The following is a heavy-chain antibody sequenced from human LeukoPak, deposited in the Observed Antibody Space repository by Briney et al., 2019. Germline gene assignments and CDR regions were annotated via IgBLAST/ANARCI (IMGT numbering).Heavy chain of an antibody. J-gene: IGHJ4*02. D-gene: IGHD3-22*01. CDR1: GGSFSGYY. Sequence: SETLSLTCAVYGGSFSGYYWSWIRQPPGKGLEWIGEINHSGSTNYNPSLKSRVTISVDTSKNQFSLKLSSVTAADTAVYYCARFNLNYYDSSGPAEYFDYWGQGTLVTVSS. CDR2: INHSGST. V-gene: IGHV4-34*01. CDR3: ARFNLNYYDSSGPAEYFDY.